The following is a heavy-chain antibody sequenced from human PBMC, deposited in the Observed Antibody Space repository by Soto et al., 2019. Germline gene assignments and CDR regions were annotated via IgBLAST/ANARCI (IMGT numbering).Heavy chain of an antibody. Sequence: GESLKISCKGSGYSFTSYWIGWVRQMPGKGLEWMGIIYPGDSDTRYSPSFQGQVTISADKSISTAYLQGSSLKASDTAMYYCARGSRYYDFWSGYYATFDYWGQGTLVTVSS. CDR3: ARGSRYYDFWSGYYATFDY. CDR1: GYSFTSYW. J-gene: IGHJ4*02. D-gene: IGHD3-3*01. V-gene: IGHV5-51*01. CDR2: IYPGDSDT.